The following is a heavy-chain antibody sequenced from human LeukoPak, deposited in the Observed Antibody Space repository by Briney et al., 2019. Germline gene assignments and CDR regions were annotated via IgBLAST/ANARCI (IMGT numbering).Heavy chain of an antibody. J-gene: IGHJ4*02. CDR3: ARRCMSGYCSSGGPMDDY. D-gene: IGHD2-15*01. CDR1: GYSFTRYW. Sequence: GESLKISCKGSGYSFTRYWIGWVRQMPATGLDWLGVIYPADSDTTSNPSFQGQVTISVDRSINTAYLQWSSLKASDTAMYYCARRCMSGYCSSGGPMDDYWGQGTLVTVSS. V-gene: IGHV5-51*01. CDR2: IYPADSDT.